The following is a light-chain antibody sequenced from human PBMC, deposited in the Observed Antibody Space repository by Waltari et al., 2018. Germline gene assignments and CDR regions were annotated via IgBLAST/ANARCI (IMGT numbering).Light chain of an antibody. Sequence: QSALTQPASVSGSPGQSITISCTGTSSDVGSNNLVSWYQQHPGKAPKLMVYEGSKRPLGVANRFSGSKSGNTASLTISGLQAEDEADYYCCSYAGSSTYVFGTGTKVTVL. CDR3: CSYAGSSTYV. CDR1: SSDVGSNNL. CDR2: EGS. V-gene: IGLV2-23*01. J-gene: IGLJ1*01.